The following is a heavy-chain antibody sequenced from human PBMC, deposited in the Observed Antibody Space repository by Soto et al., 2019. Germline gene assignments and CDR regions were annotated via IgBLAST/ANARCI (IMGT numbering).Heavy chain of an antibody. V-gene: IGHV1-18*04. Sequence: QVQLVQSGAEVKKPGASVKVSCKASGYTFTSYGISWVRQAPGQGLEWMGWISAYNGNTNYAQKLQGRVTMTTDTSTSTAYMELRILRSDDTAVYYCARVRGDGYKLPDKWFDYWGQGTLVTVSS. D-gene: IGHD5-12*01. CDR1: GYTFTSYG. CDR2: ISAYNGNT. J-gene: IGHJ4*02. CDR3: ARVRGDGYKLPDKWFDY.